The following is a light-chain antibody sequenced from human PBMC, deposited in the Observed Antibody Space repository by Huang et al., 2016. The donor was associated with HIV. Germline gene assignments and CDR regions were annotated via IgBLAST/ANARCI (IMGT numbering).Light chain of an antibody. CDR3: QQRNDWPPYT. CDR2: DAS. Sequence: EVVLTQSPATLSLSPGERATLSCRASQSVTNFLAWYQQKPGQPPRLLIYDASTRATGIPPRFSGSGSETDFTLTISSLEPEDFAVYYCQQRNDWPPYTFGQGTRLEIK. V-gene: IGKV3-11*01. CDR1: QSVTNF. J-gene: IGKJ2*01.